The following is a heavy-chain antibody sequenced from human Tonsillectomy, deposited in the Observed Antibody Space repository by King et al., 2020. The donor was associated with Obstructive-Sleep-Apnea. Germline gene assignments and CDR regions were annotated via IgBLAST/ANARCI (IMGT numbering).Heavy chain of an antibody. CDR3: ARGHYDILTGYYSSP. CDR1: GFTVSSNY. CDR2: IYSGGTT. Sequence: VQLVESGGGLVQPGGSLRLSCVASGFTVSSNYMSWVRQAPGKGLEWLSVIYSGGTTYYAYSVKGRFTISRDNSKNPLFLQMNRLRVEDTAVYYCARGHYDILTGYYSSPWGQGTLVTVSS. V-gene: IGHV3-66*01. J-gene: IGHJ5*02. D-gene: IGHD3-9*01.